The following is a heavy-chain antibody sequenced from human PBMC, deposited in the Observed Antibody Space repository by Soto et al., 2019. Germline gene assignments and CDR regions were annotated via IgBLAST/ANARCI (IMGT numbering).Heavy chain of an antibody. CDR2: ISTYNGNT. Sequence: QVQLLQSGAEVKKPGASVKVSCKASGYKFTTYGITWVRQAPGQGLEWLGGISTYNGNTDYAQNLQDRVTMTTEASTSTAYVAVRSLTSDDTAVYFCARGLGTNGLDVWGQGTTVTVS. J-gene: IGHJ6*02. V-gene: IGHV1-18*04. CDR3: ARGLGTNGLDV. D-gene: IGHD7-27*01. CDR1: GYKFTTYG.